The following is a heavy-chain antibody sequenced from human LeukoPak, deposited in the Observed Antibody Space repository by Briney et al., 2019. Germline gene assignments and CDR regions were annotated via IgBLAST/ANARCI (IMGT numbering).Heavy chain of an antibody. CDR3: ARASSYYYGMDV. J-gene: IGHJ6*02. Sequence: GGSLRLSCVASGFTFSSYSMNWVRQAPGKGLEWVSSISSSSSYIYYADSVKGRFTISRDNAKNSLYLQMNSLRAEDTAVYYCARASSYYYGMDVWGQGTTVTVSS. V-gene: IGHV3-21*01. CDR1: GFTFSSYS. CDR2: ISSSSSYI.